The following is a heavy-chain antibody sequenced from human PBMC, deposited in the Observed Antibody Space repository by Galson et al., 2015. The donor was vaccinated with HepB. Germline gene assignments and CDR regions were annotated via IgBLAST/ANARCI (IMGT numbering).Heavy chain of an antibody. CDR3: TRLLAGDSGYGFDP. Sequence: SLRLSCAASGFSFSGSGMHWVRQASGKGLEWVGRIRSKANSYATVYAASVKGRFTISSDDSKNTAYLQMNSLKTEDTAVYYCTRLLAGDSGYGFDPWGQGTLVTVSS. V-gene: IGHV3-73*01. CDR1: GFSFSGSG. J-gene: IGHJ5*02. CDR2: IRSKANSYAT. D-gene: IGHD2-21*02.